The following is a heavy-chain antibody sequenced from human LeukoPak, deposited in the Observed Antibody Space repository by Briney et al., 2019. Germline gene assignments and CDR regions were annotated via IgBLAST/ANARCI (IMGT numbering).Heavy chain of an antibody. J-gene: IGHJ5*02. V-gene: IGHV3-23*01. CDR1: GFTFSSYA. D-gene: IGHD3-16*01. Sequence: GGSLRLSCAASGFTFSSYAMSWVRQAPGEGLEWVSSISGSGGSTYYADSVKGRFTISRDNSKNTLYLQMNSLRAEDTAVYYCAKGGINWFDPWGQGTLVTVSS. CDR2: ISGSGGST. CDR3: AKGGINWFDP.